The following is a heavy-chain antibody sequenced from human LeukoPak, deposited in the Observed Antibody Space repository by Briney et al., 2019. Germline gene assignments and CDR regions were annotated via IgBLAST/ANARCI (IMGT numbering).Heavy chain of an antibody. V-gene: IGHV4-31*03. J-gene: IGHJ5*02. CDR3: ATSFGRSNWFDP. D-gene: IGHD2-2*01. CDR1: GGSISSGGYY. Sequence: PSETLSLTRTVSGGSISSGGYYWSWIRQHPGKGLEWIGYIYYSGSTYYNPSLKSRVTISVDTSKSQFSLKLSSVTAADTAVYYCATSFGRSNWFDPWGQGTLVTVSS. CDR2: IYYSGST.